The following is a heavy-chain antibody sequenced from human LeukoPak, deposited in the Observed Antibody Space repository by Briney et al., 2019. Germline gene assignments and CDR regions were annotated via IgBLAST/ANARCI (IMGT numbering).Heavy chain of an antibody. CDR3: ARRGGVGSSWEIGY. V-gene: IGHV4-59*02. D-gene: IGHD6-13*01. CDR1: SDSVSSNY. CDR2: ISYSGSP. J-gene: IGHJ4*02. Sequence: PSETLSLTCTVSSDSVSSNYWGCIRQPPRNGLEWNGFISYSGSPNYNPSPKSRVTISIDTSKTQFSLKLSSLTAAETAVYYCARRGGVGSSWEIGYWGQGILVTVSS.